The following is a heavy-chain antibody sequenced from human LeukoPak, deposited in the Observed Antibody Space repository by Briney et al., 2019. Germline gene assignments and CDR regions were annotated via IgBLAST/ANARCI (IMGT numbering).Heavy chain of an antibody. D-gene: IGHD6-19*01. V-gene: IGHV4-59*01. CDR1: GGSISSYY. Sequence: PSETLSLTCTVSGGSISSYYWSWIRQPPGKGLEWIGYIYYSGSTNYNPSLKSRVTISVDTSKNQFSLKLSSVTAADTAVYYCASSLYSGWYPRSAFDIWGQGTMVTVS. CDR2: IYYSGST. CDR3: ASSLYSGWYPRSAFDI. J-gene: IGHJ3*02.